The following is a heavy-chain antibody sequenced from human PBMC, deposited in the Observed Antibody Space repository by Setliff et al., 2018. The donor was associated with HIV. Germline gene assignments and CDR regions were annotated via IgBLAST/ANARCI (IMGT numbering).Heavy chain of an antibody. CDR2: ISYTGRT. J-gene: IGHJ6*03. CDR3: VRRGGYSYGYMDV. V-gene: IGHV4-39*07. Sequence: SETLSLTCTVSGVSTSSSDDYWGWIRQPPGKGLDWIGYISYTGRTYYNPSLKSRVTIPVDTPKKRFSLKWSSVTAADTAVYYCVRRGGYSYGYMDVWGKGTTVTVSS. CDR1: GVSTSSSDDY. D-gene: IGHD5-18*01.